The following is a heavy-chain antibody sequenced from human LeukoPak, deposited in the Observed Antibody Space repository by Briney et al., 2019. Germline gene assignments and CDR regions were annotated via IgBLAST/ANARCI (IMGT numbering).Heavy chain of an antibody. CDR1: GFTFSSYW. D-gene: IGHD3-16*01. J-gene: IGHJ6*02. V-gene: IGHV3-33*08. CDR3: ARGRRGGSHGMDV. CDR2: IWYDGSNK. Sequence: GGSLRLSCAASGFTFSSYWMHWVRQAPGKGLEWVAVIWYDGSNKYYADSVKGRFTISRDNSKNTLYLQMNSLRAEDTAVYYCARGRRGGSHGMDVWGQGTTVTVSS.